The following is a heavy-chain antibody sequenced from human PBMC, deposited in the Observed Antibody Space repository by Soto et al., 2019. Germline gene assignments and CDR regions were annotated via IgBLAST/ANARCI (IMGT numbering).Heavy chain of an antibody. V-gene: IGHV4-31*03. CDR2: IYYSGST. CDR1: GGSISSGGYY. Sequence: SETLSLTCTVSGGSISSGGYYWSWIRQHPGKGLEWIGYIYYSGSTYYNPSLKSRVTIAVDTPKNQFSLKLSCVTAADTAVYYCARRNHGYSYGFHYWGQGILLTVSS. J-gene: IGHJ4*02. D-gene: IGHD5-18*01. CDR3: ARRNHGYSYGFHY.